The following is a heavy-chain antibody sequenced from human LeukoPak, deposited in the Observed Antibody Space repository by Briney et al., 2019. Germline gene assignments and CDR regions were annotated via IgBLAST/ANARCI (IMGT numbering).Heavy chain of an antibody. Sequence: GGSLRPSCAVSGITLSNYGMSWVRQAPGKGLEWVAGISGSGGATNYADSVKGRFTISRDHPKNTLYLQMNSLRVEDTAVYFCAKRGVVIRVILVGFHKEAYYFDSWGQGAPVTVSS. CDR1: GITLSNYG. D-gene: IGHD3-22*01. CDR2: ISGSGGAT. CDR3: AKRGVVIRVILVGFHKEAYYFDS. V-gene: IGHV3-23*01. J-gene: IGHJ4*02.